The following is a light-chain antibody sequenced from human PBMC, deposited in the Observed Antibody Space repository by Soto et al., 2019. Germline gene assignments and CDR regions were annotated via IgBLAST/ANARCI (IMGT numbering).Light chain of an antibody. CDR1: QNINNY. CDR2: DAS. V-gene: IGKV1-33*01. CDR3: QQYENLPT. J-gene: IGKJ5*01. Sequence: DIQMTQSPSSLSASVGDRVTSTCQASQNINNYLNWYQQKPGRAPKPLIYDASNLEAGVPSRFRGSGSGTDFTFTISRLQPEDIATYYCQQYENLPTFGQGTRLEIK.